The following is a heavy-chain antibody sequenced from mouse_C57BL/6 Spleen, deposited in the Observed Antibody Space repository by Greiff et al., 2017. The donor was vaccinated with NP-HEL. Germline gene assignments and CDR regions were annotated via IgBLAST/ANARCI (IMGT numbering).Heavy chain of an antibody. J-gene: IGHJ1*03. CDR2: IDPNSGGT. D-gene: IGHD1-1*01. V-gene: IGHV1-72*01. CDR3: ARGGSNTVVARYFDV. CDR1: GYTFTSYW. Sequence: VQLQQSGAELVKPGASVKLSCKASGYTFTSYWMHWVRQRPGRGLEWIGRIDPNSGGTKSNEKCKSKATLTVDKPSSTAYIQLSSRTSEDSAVYYCARGGSNTVVARYFDVWGTGTTVTVSS.